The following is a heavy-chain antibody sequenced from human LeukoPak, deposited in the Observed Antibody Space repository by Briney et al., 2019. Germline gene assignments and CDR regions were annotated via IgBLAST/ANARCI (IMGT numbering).Heavy chain of an antibody. J-gene: IGHJ4*02. D-gene: IGHD2-15*01. CDR2: ISSSGSTI. Sequence: GGSLRLSCAASGFTFSSYEMNWVRQAPGKGLEWVSYISSSGSTIYYADSVKGRFTISRDNAKNSLYLQMNSLRAEDTAVYYCASGSGVYCSGGSCSYFDYWGQGTLVTVSS. V-gene: IGHV3-48*03. CDR3: ASGSGVYCSGGSCSYFDY. CDR1: GFTFSSYE.